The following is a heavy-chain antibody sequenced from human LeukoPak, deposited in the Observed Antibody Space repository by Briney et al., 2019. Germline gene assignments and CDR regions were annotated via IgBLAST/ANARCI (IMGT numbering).Heavy chain of an antibody. V-gene: IGHV6-1*01. CDR2: TYYRSKWYN. CDR3: ARETDYPYYYGMDV. D-gene: IGHD3-16*01. CDR1: GDSVSSNSAA. J-gene: IGHJ6*04. Sequence: SRTLSLTCAISGDSVSSNSAAWNWIRQSPSRGLEWLGSTYYRSKWYNDYAVSVKSRMSINPDTSKNQFSLQLNSVTPEDTAVYYCARETDYPYYYGMDVWGKGTTVTVSS.